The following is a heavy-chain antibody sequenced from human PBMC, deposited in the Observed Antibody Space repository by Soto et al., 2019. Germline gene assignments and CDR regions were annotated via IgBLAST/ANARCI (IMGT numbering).Heavy chain of an antibody. CDR3: ARVWIGYCSGGSCYSPPRFDY. V-gene: IGHV4-34*01. J-gene: IGHJ4*02. CDR2: INHSGST. D-gene: IGHD2-15*01. CDR1: GGSFSGYY. Sequence: SETLSLTCAVYGGSFSGYYWSWIRQPPGKGLEWIGEINHSGSTNYNPSLKSRVTISVDTPKNQFSLKLSSVTAADTAVYYCARVWIGYCSGGSCYSPPRFDYWGQGTLVTVSS.